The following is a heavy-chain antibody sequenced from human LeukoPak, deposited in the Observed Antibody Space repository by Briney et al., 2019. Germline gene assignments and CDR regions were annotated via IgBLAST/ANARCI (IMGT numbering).Heavy chain of an antibody. CDR1: GGSVSSGSYY. CDR2: IYYSGST. Sequence: PSETLSLTCTVSGGSVSSGSYYWSWIRQPPGKGLEWIGYIYYSGSTNYNPSLKSRVTISVDTSKNQFSLKLSSVTAADTAVYYCARGDCGGDCYFPGYYYYGMDVWGKGTTVTVSS. J-gene: IGHJ6*04. V-gene: IGHV4-61*01. CDR3: ARGDCGGDCYFPGYYYYGMDV. D-gene: IGHD2-21*02.